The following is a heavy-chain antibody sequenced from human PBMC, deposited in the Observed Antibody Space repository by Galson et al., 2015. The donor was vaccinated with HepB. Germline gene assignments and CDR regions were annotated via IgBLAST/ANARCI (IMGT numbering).Heavy chain of an antibody. CDR2: ISSSSRYI. CDR1: GFTFSSYS. Sequence: SLRLSCAASGFTFSSYSMNWVCQAPGKGLEWVSSISSSSRYIYYADSVKGRFTISRDNAKNSLFLQMDSLRAEDTAIYYCAREVVLPTTGYFDSWGQGSLVTVSS. CDR3: AREVVLPTTGYFDS. J-gene: IGHJ4*03. D-gene: IGHD2-21*02. V-gene: IGHV3-21*04.